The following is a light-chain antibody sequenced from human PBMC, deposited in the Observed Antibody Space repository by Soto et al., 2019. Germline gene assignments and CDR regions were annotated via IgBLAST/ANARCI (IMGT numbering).Light chain of an antibody. J-gene: IGLJ1*01. Sequence: QSALTQPASVSGSPGQSITISCTGTSSDIGDNNYVSWYQQHPGKAPKLMIYDVRHRPSGVSIRFSGSKSGNTASLTISDLQVEDEADYYCSSYRISSTYVFGTGTKVTVL. CDR3: SSYRISSTYV. CDR1: SSDIGDNNY. V-gene: IGLV2-14*01. CDR2: DVR.